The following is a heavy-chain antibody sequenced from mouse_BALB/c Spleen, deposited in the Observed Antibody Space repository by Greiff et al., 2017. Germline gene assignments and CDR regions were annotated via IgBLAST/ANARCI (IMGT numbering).Heavy chain of an antibody. CDR3: ARYYYGSSSKNY. V-gene: IGHV14-3*02. CDR2: IDPANGNT. D-gene: IGHD1-1*01. CDR1: GFNIKDTY. J-gene: IGHJ2*01. Sequence: DVQLQESGAELVKPGASVKLSCTASGFNIKDTYMHWVKQRPEQGLEWIGRIDPANGNTKYDPKFQGKATITADTSSNTAYLQLSSLTSEDTAVYYCARYYYGSSSKNYWGQGTTLTVSS.